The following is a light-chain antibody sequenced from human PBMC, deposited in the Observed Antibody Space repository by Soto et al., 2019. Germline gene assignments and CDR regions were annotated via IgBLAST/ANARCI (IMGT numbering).Light chain of an antibody. V-gene: IGLV1-40*01. CDR2: NYV. CDR1: SSNIGAGYG. J-gene: IGLJ2*01. CDR3: QSYDSNLSGSL. Sequence: QSALTQPPSASGSPGQSVAISCTGTSSNIGAGYGVHWYQQLPGRAPKLLIHNYVNRPSGVPDRFSGSKSGTSASLAITGLQGEDEGDYYCQSYDSNLSGSLFGGGTKLTVL.